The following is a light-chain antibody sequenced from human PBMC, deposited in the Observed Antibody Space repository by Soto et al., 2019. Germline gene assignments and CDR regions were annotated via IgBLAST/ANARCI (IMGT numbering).Light chain of an antibody. CDR1: QAISTW. CDR3: QQANSSPRT. Sequence: DIQMTQSPSSVSASVGDRVTITCRASQAISTWLAWYQQKPGKAPKLLIYAASNLQTGVPSRFSGSGYGTDFTLTSSSRQPEDFARYYCQQANSSPRTFGQRPKVEIK. CDR2: AAS. V-gene: IGKV1D-12*01. J-gene: IGKJ1*01.